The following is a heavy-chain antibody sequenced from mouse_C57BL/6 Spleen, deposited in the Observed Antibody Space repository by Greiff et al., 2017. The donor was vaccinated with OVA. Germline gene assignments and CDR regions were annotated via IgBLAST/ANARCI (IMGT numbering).Heavy chain of an antibody. J-gene: IGHJ2*01. D-gene: IGHD1-1*01. V-gene: IGHV5-4*03. CDR3: SSDNYGSSRFDY. Sequence: EVKLVESGGGLVKPGGSLKLSCAASGFTFSSYAMSWVRQTPEKRLEWVATISDGGSYTYYPDNVKGRFTMARDNAKNTPYLQMSHLKSEDTAMYYVSSDNYGSSRFDYWGQGTTLTVSS. CDR2: ISDGGSYT. CDR1: GFTFSSYA.